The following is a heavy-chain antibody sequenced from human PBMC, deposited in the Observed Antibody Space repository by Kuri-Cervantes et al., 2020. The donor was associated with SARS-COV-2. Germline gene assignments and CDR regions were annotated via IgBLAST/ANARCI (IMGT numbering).Heavy chain of an antibody. Sequence: GESLKXXXKGXGXIXANYWIGWVRXXXGKXXEWMXXIYXGDSDTXYSPSFQGQVTISADXSISTAYXXXSSLKASDTXXYYCXRGVVXADIPDYWGQGTLVTVSS. CDR1: GXIXANYW. CDR3: XRGVVXADIPDY. J-gene: IGHJ4*02. CDR2: IYXGDSDT. D-gene: IGHD2-15*01. V-gene: IGHV5-51*01.